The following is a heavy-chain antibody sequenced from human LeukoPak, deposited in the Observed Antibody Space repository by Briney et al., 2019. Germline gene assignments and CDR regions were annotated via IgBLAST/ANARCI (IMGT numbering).Heavy chain of an antibody. CDR3: ARQTIGVFTIFGRGYYFDY. Sequence: PGGSLRLSCAASGFTFSRYGMYWVRQAPGKGLEGVAVIAYDESNKYYADSVKGRFTISRDNSKNTLYLQMNSLRAEDTAVYYCARQTIGVFTIFGRGYYFDYWGQGTLVTVSS. CDR2: IAYDESNK. CDR1: GFTFSRYG. J-gene: IGHJ4*02. D-gene: IGHD3-3*01. V-gene: IGHV3-30*03.